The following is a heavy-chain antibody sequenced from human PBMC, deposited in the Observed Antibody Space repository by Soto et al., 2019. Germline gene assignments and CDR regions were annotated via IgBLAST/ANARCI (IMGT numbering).Heavy chain of an antibody. Sequence: SETLSLTXAVSGDSIGSNVWWSWVRQPPGKGLGWIGEVYHNGLTDYNPSLKGRVTMSADTSKNQFSLNVTSVTAADTAMYYCARDAAVPGETDRFDYWGQGTLVTVSS. CDR2: VYHNGLT. J-gene: IGHJ4*02. V-gene: IGHV4-4*02. CDR3: ARDAAVPGETDRFDY. CDR1: GDSIGSNVW. D-gene: IGHD6-19*01.